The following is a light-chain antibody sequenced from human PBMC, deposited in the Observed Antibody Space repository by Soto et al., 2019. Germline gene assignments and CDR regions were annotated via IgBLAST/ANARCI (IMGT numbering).Light chain of an antibody. CDR2: DVS. CDR1: SSEIGGYKY. CDR3: SSYTGGSTYV. J-gene: IGLJ1*01. Sequence: QSVLTQPASVSGSPGQSITISCTGTSSEIGGYKYVSWYQQHPGKAPKLMIYDVSNRPSGVSNRFSGSKSGNTATLTISGLQVEDEAEYYCSSYTGGSTYVFGTGTKVTVL. V-gene: IGLV2-14*01.